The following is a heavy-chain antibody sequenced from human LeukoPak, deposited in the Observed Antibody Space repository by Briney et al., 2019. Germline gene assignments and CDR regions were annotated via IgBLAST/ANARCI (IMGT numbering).Heavy chain of an antibody. CDR2: VKGDGIST. CDR3: ATGPYAAFEM. V-gene: IGHV3-74*01. J-gene: IGHJ3*02. Sequence: PGGSLRLSCAASGFTFTKFCMHWVRQAPERGLVWVSRVKGDGISTLYADSVKGRFTISRDNAKNTLYLQINSLRADDTALYYCATGPYAAFEMWGQGTMVTVSS. D-gene: IGHD2-2*01. CDR1: GFTFTKFC.